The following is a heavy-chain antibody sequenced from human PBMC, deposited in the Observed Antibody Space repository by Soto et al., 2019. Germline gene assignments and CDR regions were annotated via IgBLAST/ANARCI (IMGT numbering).Heavy chain of an antibody. CDR3: ASRSGNTMVRGVILPDY. CDR1: GGSISSSSYY. J-gene: IGHJ4*02. CDR2: IYYSGST. V-gene: IGHV4-39*01. Sequence: QLQLQESGPGLVKPSETLSLTCTVSGGSISSSSYYWGWIRQPPGKGLEWIGSIYYSGSTYYNPSLKSRVTISVDTSKHQFSLKLSSVTAADTAVYYCASRSGNTMVRGVILPDYWGQGTLVTVSS. D-gene: IGHD3-10*01.